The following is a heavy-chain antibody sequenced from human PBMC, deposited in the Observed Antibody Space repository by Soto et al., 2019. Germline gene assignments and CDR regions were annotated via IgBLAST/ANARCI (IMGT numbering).Heavy chain of an antibody. CDR1: GGEFSNYG. J-gene: IGHJ6*02. Sequence: GGSMRHSCRSSGGEFSNYGRHLVRPAPGKGLEWVAGISYDGRSEFYVDSVKGRFTLSRDNSKNTLSLQMISLRPEDTGVYYCAKDLDVVVVLSATRGLDVWGQGTKVTVSS. CDR2: ISYDGRSE. D-gene: IGHD2-15*01. V-gene: IGHV3-30*18. CDR3: AKDLDVVVVLSATRGLDV.